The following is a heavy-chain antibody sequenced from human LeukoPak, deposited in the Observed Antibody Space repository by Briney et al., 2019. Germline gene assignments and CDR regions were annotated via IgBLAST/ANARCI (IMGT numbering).Heavy chain of an antibody. D-gene: IGHD3-10*01. J-gene: IGHJ6*02. CDR1: GGSISSYP. CDR2: IYYSGST. CDR3: ARQGARFGELLSFYAMDV. V-gene: IGHV4-59*08. Sequence: SETLSLTCTVSGGSISSYPWNWIRQPPGKGLEWIGNIYYSGSTKYNPSIKSRVTISPDTSKNQFSLRLSSVTAADTAVYYCARQGARFGELLSFYAMDVWGQGTTVTVSS.